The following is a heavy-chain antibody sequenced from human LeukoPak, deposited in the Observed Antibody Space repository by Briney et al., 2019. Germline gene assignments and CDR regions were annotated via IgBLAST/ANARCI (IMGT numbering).Heavy chain of an antibody. J-gene: IGHJ4*02. CDR3: ARALWFGELYYFDY. V-gene: IGHV4-59*01. CDR2: IYYSGST. CDR1: GDSISSYY. Sequence: KPSETLSLTCTVSGDSISSYYWSWIRQPPGKGLEWIGYIYYSGSTNYNPSLKSRVTISVDTSKNQFSLKLSSVTAADTAVYYCARALWFGELYYFDYWGQGTLVTVPS. D-gene: IGHD3-10*01.